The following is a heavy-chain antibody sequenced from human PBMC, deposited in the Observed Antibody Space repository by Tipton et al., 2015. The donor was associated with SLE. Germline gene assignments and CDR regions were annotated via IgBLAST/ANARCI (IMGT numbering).Heavy chain of an antibody. CDR1: GGSISSYY. D-gene: IGHD1-26*01. Sequence: LRLSCTVSGGSISSYYWSWIRQPPGKGLEWIGYIYYSGSTNYNPSLKSRVTISVDTSKNQFSLKLSSVTAADTAVYYCARHVPPTAWLDYWGQGTLVTVSS. CDR3: ARHVPPTAWLDY. V-gene: IGHV4-59*08. CDR2: IYYSGST. J-gene: IGHJ4*02.